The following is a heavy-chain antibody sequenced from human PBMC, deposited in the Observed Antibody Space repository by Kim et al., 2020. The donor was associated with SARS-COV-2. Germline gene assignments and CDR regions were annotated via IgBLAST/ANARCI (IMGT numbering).Heavy chain of an antibody. D-gene: IGHD4-17*01. Sequence: GGSLRLSCTASGFTFGDYAMSWVRQAPGKGLEWEGFISSKAYGGTTEYAASVKGRFTISSDASKSIAYLHMNSLKTEDTAAYYCTRDDYGDYGFDYWGQG. J-gene: IGHJ4*02. CDR1: GFTFGDYA. CDR3: TRDDYGDYGFDY. V-gene: IGHV3-49*04. CDR2: ISSKAYGGTT.